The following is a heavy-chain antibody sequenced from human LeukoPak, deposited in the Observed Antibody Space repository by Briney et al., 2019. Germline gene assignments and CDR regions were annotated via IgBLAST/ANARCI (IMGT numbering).Heavy chain of an antibody. CDR1: GYTFSGFY. J-gene: IGHJ4*02. CDR2: INPNSGGT. CDR3: ARSRLNYYGSGSPFDY. Sequence: GASVKVSCKASGYTFSGFYIHWVRQAPGQGLEWMGWINPNSGGTNYAQKFQGRVTMTRDTSISTAYMELSRLRSDDTAVYYCARSRLNYYGSGSPFDYWGQGTLVTVSS. D-gene: IGHD3-10*01. V-gene: IGHV1-2*02.